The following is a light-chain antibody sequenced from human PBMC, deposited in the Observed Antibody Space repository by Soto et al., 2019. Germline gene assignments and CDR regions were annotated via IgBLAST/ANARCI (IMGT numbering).Light chain of an antibody. CDR2: GAS. CDR1: QSVNSK. J-gene: IGKJ5*01. Sequence: IVRTQSPATLSVSPGERATLSCRASQSVNSKSAWYQQKPGQAPRLLIYGASSRATGIPDRFSGSGSGTDFTLTISSLEPEDFALYYCQQRSNWPITLGQGTRLEIK. V-gene: IGKV3-11*01. CDR3: QQRSNWPIT.